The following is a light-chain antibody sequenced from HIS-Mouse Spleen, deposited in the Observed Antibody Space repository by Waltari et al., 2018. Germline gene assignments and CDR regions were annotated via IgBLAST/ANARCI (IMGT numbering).Light chain of an antibody. CDR3: QSYDSSLSGSV. J-gene: IGLJ2*01. CDR2: GNS. Sequence: QSVLTQPPSVSGAPGQRVTIPCTGSSSNIGAGYDVHWYQQLPGTAPKLLIYGNSHRPPGVPDRFSGSKSGTSASLAITGLQAEDEADYYCQSYDSSLSGSVFGGGTKLTVL. CDR1: SSNIGAGYD. V-gene: IGLV1-40*01.